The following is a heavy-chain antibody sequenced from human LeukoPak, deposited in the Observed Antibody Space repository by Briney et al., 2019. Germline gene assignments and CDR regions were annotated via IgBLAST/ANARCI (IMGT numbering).Heavy chain of an antibody. CDR3: ARENTAVPGGDC. D-gene: IGHD5-18*01. J-gene: IGHJ4*02. Sequence: GGSLRLSCAASGFTISLYWMSWVRQAPGKGLEWVANIKQDGSEKYYVDSVKGRFAISRDNAKNTVYLQMNGLRAEDTAVYYCARENTAVPGGDCWGQGTLVTVSS. V-gene: IGHV3-7*01. CDR2: IKQDGSEK. CDR1: GFTISLYW.